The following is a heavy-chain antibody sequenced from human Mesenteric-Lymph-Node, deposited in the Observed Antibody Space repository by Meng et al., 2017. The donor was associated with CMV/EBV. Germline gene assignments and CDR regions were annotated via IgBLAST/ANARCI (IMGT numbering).Heavy chain of an antibody. J-gene: IGHJ4*02. CDR2: ISSSGSTI. CDR1: GFTFSDYY. V-gene: IGHV3-11*01. CDR3: ARAVGRYSSRPFDY. D-gene: IGHD6-13*01. Sequence: ASGFTFSDYYMSWLRQAPGKGLEWVSYISSSGSTIYYADSVKGRFTISRDNAKNSLYLQMNSLRAEDTAVYYCARAVGRYSSRPFDYWGQGTLVTVSS.